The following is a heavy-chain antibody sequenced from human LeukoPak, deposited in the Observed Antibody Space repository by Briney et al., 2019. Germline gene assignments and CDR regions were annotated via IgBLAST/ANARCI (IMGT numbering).Heavy chain of an antibody. D-gene: IGHD3-22*01. J-gene: IGHJ3*02. CDR3: ARHDSSGYSRDAFDI. V-gene: IGHV5-51*01. CDR2: IYPGDFDT. Sequence: GESLKISCQASGYSFTSYWIGWVRQMPGKGLEWMGIIYPGDFDTRYSPSFQGQVTLSADKSISTAYLQWSSLKASDTAMYYCARHDSSGYSRDAFDIWSQGTMVTVSS. CDR1: GYSFTSYW.